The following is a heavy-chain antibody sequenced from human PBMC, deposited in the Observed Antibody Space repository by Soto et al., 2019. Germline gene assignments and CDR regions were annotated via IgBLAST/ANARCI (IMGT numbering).Heavy chain of an antibody. CDR1: GFTLSDYY. Sequence: QVQLVESGGGLVKPGESLRLSCAASGFTLSDYYMTWVRQTPGKGLEWISYISSTGGTVNYADSVKGRFTISRDNIKNSLFLQMTSLRDEDTAVYYCARDGLDYYGLDVWGQGTTLTVSS. CDR3: ARDGLDYYGLDV. J-gene: IGHJ6*02. V-gene: IGHV3-11*01. CDR2: ISSTGGTV.